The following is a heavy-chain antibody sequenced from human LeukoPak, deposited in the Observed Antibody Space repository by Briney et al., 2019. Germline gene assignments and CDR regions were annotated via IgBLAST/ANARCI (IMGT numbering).Heavy chain of an antibody. CDR3: ARDYPTSGIVTIFDY. CDR2: IYYSGST. J-gene: IGHJ4*02. Sequence: PSETLSLTCTVSGGSISSYYWSWIRQPPGKGLERIGYIYYSGSTNYNPSLKSRVTISVDTSKNQFSLKLSSVTAADTAVYYCARDYPTSGIVTIFDYWGQGTLVTVSS. CDR1: GGSISSYY. V-gene: IGHV4-59*01. D-gene: IGHD1-1*01.